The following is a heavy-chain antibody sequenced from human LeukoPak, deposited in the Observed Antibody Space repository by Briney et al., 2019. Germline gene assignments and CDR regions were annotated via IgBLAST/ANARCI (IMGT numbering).Heavy chain of an antibody. CDR1: GYTFTSYG. CDR2: ISAYNGNT. V-gene: IGHV1-18*01. J-gene: IGHJ4*02. Sequence: GASVKVSCKASGYTFTSYGISWVRQAPGQGLEWMGWISAYNGNTNYAQKLQGRVTMTTDTSTSTAYMELRNLRSDDTAVNYCARVQDTYYYDSSGYYPLDYRGQGTLVTVSS. CDR3: ARVQDTYYYDSSGYYPLDY. D-gene: IGHD3-22*01.